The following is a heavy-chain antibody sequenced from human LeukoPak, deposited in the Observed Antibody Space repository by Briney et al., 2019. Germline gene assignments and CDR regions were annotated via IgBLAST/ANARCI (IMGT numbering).Heavy chain of an antibody. CDR2: ISSSSSYI. J-gene: IGHJ6*03. CDR3: ARVVDDFWSGYLGTGYMDV. Sequence: GGSLRLSCAASGFTFSSYSMNWVRQAPGKGLEWVSSISSSSSYIYYADSVKDRFTISRDNAKNSLYLQMNSLRAEDTAVYYCARVVDDFWSGYLGTGYMDVWGKGTTVTVSS. V-gene: IGHV3-21*01. D-gene: IGHD3-3*01. CDR1: GFTFSSYS.